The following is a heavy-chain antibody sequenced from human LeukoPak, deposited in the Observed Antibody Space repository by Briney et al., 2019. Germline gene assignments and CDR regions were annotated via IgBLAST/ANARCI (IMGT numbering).Heavy chain of an antibody. V-gene: IGHV3-21*01. CDR1: GFTFSSYS. Sequence: GGSLRLSCAASGFTFSSYSMNWVRQAPGKGLEWVSSISSSSYIYYADSVKGRFTISRDNAKNSLYLQMNSLRAEDTAVYYCASCLGTSCFDYWGQGTLVTVSS. CDR2: ISSSSYI. J-gene: IGHJ4*02. D-gene: IGHD2-2*01. CDR3: ASCLGTSCFDY.